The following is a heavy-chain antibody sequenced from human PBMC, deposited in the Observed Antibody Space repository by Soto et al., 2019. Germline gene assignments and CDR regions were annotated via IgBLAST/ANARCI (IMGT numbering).Heavy chain of an antibody. V-gene: IGHV4-59*08. CDR3: ARHGVYSKRPASFEP. Sequence: PSETLSLTCTVSGGSISSYYWSWIRQPPGKGLEWIGYIYYSGSTNYNPSLKSQVTISVDTSKNQFSLKLSSVTAADTAVYYCARHGVYSKRPASFEPWGQGTLVT. D-gene: IGHD1-26*01. CDR2: IYYSGST. J-gene: IGHJ5*02. CDR1: GGSISSYY.